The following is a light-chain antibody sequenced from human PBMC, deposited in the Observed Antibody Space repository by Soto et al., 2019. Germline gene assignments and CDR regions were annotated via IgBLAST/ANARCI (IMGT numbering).Light chain of an antibody. Sequence: IQLTQSPSSLSASVGDRVTITCRASQGISSDLAWYQQKPGKAPNLLIYDASTLQSGVPSRFSGSGSGTDFTLTISSLQHEDFASYYCQQLNSYPITFGQVTRLEIK. CDR1: QGISSD. CDR3: QQLNSYPIT. CDR2: DAS. V-gene: IGKV1-9*01. J-gene: IGKJ5*01.